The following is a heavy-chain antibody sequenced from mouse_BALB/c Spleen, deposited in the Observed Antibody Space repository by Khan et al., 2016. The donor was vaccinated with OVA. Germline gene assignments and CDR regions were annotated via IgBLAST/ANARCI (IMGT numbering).Heavy chain of an antibody. J-gene: IGHJ2*01. D-gene: IGHD1-2*01. V-gene: IGHV3-2*02. CDR3: ARTARIKY. CDR1: GYSITGGYG. Sequence: QLEESGHGLVKPSQSLSLTCTVTGYSITGGYGWNWIRQFPGNNLEWMGYISYSGSTNYNPSLKSRISITRDTSKNQFFLQLNSVTTEDTATYDCARTARIKYWGQGTTLTVSS. CDR2: ISYSGST.